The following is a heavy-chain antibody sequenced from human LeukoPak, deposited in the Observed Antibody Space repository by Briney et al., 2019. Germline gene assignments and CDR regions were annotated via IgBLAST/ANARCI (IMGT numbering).Heavy chain of an antibody. J-gene: IGHJ4*02. V-gene: IGHV4-39*01. CDR3: ARQGNYDFWSGYYFDY. CDR2: IYYSGST. CDR1: GGSISGSSYY. Sequence: PSETLSLTCTVSGGSISGSSYYWGWIRQPPGKGLEWIGSIYYSGSTYYNPSLKSRVTISVDTSKNQFSLKLSSVTAADTAVYYCARQGNYDFWSGYYFDYWGQGTLVTVSS. D-gene: IGHD3-3*01.